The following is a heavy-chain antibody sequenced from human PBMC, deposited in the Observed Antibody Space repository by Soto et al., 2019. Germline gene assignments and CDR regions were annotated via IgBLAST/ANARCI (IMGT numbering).Heavy chain of an antibody. CDR2: IRSKAYGGTT. CDR3: TRGRGFYGDYVGVGYYFDY. V-gene: IGHV3-49*03. J-gene: IGHJ4*02. CDR1: GFTFGDYA. Sequence: EVQLVESGGGLVQPGRSLRLSCTASGFTFGDYAMSWFRQAPGKGLEGVGFIRSKAYGGTTEYAASVKGRFTISRDDSKSIAYLQMNSLKTEDTAVYYCTRGRGFYGDYVGVGYYFDYWGQGTLVTVSS. D-gene: IGHD4-17*01.